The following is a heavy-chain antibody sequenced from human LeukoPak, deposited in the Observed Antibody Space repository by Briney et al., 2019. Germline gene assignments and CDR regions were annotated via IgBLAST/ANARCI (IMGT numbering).Heavy chain of an antibody. V-gene: IGHV1-2*02. Sequence: ASVKVSCKASGYTFTGYYMHWVRQAPGQGLEWVGWINPNSGGTNYAQKFQGRVTMTRDTSISTAYMELSRLRSDDTAVYYCARQTTVTRGGAFDIWGQGTMVTVSS. J-gene: IGHJ3*02. D-gene: IGHD4-17*01. CDR2: INPNSGGT. CDR3: ARQTTVTRGGAFDI. CDR1: GYTFTGYY.